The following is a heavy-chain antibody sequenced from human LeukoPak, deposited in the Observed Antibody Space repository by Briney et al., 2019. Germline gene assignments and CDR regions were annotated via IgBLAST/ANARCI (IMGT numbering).Heavy chain of an antibody. Sequence: SETLSLTCAVYGGSFSGYYWSWIRQPPGKGLEWIGEINHSGSTNYNPSLKSRVNISVDTSKNQFSLKLSSVTAADTAVYYCARGRDRDGFDYWGQGTLVTVSS. CDR3: ARGRDRDGFDY. V-gene: IGHV4-34*01. CDR1: GGSFSGYY. J-gene: IGHJ4*02. CDR2: INHSGST.